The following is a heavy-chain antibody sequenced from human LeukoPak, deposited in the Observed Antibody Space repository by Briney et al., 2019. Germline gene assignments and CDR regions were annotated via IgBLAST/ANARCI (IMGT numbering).Heavy chain of an antibody. V-gene: IGHV3-23*01. D-gene: IGHD3-22*01. CDR1: GLTFSSYA. J-gene: IGHJ4*02. CDR2: ISGSGGNT. CDR3: ARGSGYYDTPGRGLGY. Sequence: GGSLRLSCAASGLTFSSYAMNWVRQAPGKGLEWVSAISGSGGNTYYADSVKGRFTISRDNSKNTLYLQMNSLRAEDTAVYYCARGSGYYDTPGRGLGYWGQGTLVTVSS.